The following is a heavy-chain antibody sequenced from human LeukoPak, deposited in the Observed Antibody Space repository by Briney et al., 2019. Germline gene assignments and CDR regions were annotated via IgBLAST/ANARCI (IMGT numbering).Heavy chain of an antibody. Sequence: SVKVSCKASGSTFSSYAISWVRQAPGQGLEWMGRIIPIFGIANYAQKFQGRVTITADKSTSTAYMELSSLRSEDTAVYYCARDASAGTPEYFQHWGQGTLVTVSS. J-gene: IGHJ1*01. D-gene: IGHD6-19*01. CDR3: ARDASAGTPEYFQH. V-gene: IGHV1-69*04. CDR2: IIPIFGIA. CDR1: GSTFSSYA.